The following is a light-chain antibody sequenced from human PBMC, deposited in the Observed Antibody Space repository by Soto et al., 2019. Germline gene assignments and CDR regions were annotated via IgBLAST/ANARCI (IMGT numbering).Light chain of an antibody. CDR3: SSYAGSNYPYV. J-gene: IGLJ1*01. Sequence: VLTQPPSASGSPGQSVTISCTGTSGDVGAYDYVSWYQQHPGKAPKLLIYEVTKRPLGVPDRFSGSKSGNAASLTVSGLQAEDEADYYCSSYAGSNYPYVFGTGTKVTVL. CDR1: SGDVGAYDY. CDR2: EVT. V-gene: IGLV2-8*01.